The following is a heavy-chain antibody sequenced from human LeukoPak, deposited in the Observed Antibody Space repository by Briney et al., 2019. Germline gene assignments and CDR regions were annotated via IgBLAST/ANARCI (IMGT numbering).Heavy chain of an antibody. J-gene: IGHJ4*02. CDR2: IYSGGST. Sequence: GGSLRLSCAASGFTVSNNYMSWVRQAPGKGLEWVSLIYSGGSTYYADSVKGRFTISRDNSKNTLYLQMNSLRAEDTAVYYCAKDPGYYYDSSQALFDYWGQGTLVTVSS. D-gene: IGHD3-22*01. CDR3: AKDPGYYYDSSQALFDY. CDR1: GFTVSNNY. V-gene: IGHV3-53*01.